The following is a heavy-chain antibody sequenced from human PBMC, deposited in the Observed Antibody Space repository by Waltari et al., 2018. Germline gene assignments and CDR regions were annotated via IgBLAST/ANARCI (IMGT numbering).Heavy chain of an antibody. V-gene: IGHV3-33*06. CDR1: GLSISSYG. D-gene: IGHD3-10*01. J-gene: IGHJ4*02. CDR2: IWFDGGQT. CDR3: AKDAFGNTYVDH. Sequence: QLVESGGGVVQPGMSLRLSCTGTGLSISSYGMHWVRQAPGKGLGWVALIWFDGGQTYYADSVRGRFTISRDNSKNTLYLDMNSLKLNDTAIYYCAKDAFGNTYVDHWGQGTLVTVAS.